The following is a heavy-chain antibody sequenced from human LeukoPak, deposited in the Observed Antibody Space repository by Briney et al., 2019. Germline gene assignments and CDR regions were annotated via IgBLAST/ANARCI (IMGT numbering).Heavy chain of an antibody. CDR2: INHSGST. Sequence: SETLSLTCAVYGGSFSGYYWIWIRQPPGKGLEWIGEINHSGSTNYNPSLKSRVTISVDTSTKQFSLKLSSVTAADTAVYYCARAYYYDSSGYPYYYYYYGMDVWGQGTTVTVSS. V-gene: IGHV4-34*01. CDR3: ARAYYYDSSGYPYYYYYYGMDV. D-gene: IGHD3-22*01. CDR1: GGSFSGYY. J-gene: IGHJ6*02.